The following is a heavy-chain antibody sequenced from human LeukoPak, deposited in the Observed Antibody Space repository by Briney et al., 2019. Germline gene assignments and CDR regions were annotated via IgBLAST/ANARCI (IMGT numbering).Heavy chain of an antibody. CDR3: AKALAD. V-gene: IGHV3-30-3*01. CDR2: ISYDGSNK. CDR1: GFTFSSYA. J-gene: IGHJ4*02. Sequence: GGSLRLSCAASGFTFSSYAMHWVRQAPGKGLEWVAVISYDGSNKYYADSVKGRFTISRDNSKNTLYLQMNSLRAEDTAVYYCAKALADWGQGTLVTVSS.